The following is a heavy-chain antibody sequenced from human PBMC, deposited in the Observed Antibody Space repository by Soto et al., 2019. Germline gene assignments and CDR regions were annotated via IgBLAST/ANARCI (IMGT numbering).Heavy chain of an antibody. CDR3: ARASRVVVALDY. V-gene: IGHV3-72*01. J-gene: IGHJ4*02. CDR1: GFSISDYY. D-gene: IGHD5-12*01. CDR2: GGNKPNSYST. Sequence: EVQLVESGGGLVQPGGSLGLSCAASGFSISDYYMDWVRQAPGKGLEWVGRGGNKPNSYSTEYAASVKGRFTISREDSKNSLYLQMDSLKTEDTAVYYCARASRVVVALDYWGQGALVTVSS.